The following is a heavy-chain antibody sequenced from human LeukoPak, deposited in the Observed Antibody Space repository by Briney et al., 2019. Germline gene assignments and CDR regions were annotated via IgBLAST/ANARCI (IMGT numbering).Heavy chain of an antibody. D-gene: IGHD2/OR15-2a*01. CDR1: GGSIITSY. J-gene: IGHJ4*02. V-gene: IGHV4-59*01. Sequence: SETLSLTCTVSGGSIITSYWSWIRQPPGKGLEWIGYIYHNGNTNYNPSLKGRITISVDTSENQFSLKLNSVTAADTAVYYCARLLAYKSTWFDYWGQGILVTVSS. CDR2: IYHNGNT. CDR3: ARLLAYKSTWFDY.